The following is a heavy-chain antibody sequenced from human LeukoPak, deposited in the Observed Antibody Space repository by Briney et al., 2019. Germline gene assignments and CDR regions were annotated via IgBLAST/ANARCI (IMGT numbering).Heavy chain of an antibody. CDR3: ARDPGVYDFWSGYSSWYFDL. J-gene: IGHJ2*01. V-gene: IGHV1-18*01. CDR1: GYTFTSYG. D-gene: IGHD3-3*01. CDR2: ISAYNGNT. Sequence: APVKVSCKASGYTFTSYGISWVRQAPGQGLEWMGWISAYNGNTNYAQKLQGRVTMTTDTSTSTAYMELRSLRSDDTAVYYCARDPGVYDFWSGYSSWYFDLWGRGTLVTVSS.